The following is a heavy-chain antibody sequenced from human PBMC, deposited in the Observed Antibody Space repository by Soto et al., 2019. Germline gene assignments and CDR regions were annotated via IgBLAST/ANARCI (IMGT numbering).Heavy chain of an antibody. CDR3: TTTPRRKKNWFDT. V-gene: IGHV4-61*01. CDR1: GVSVTNGSYY. J-gene: IGHJ5*02. Sequence: SETLSLTCAVSGVSVTNGSYYWSWIRQTPGRGLEWIGYIYSSGDTNYNPSVKSRVTISLDTSKNQFSLRLTSVTAAATAIYYCTTTPRRKKNWFDTGGQETLVTV. CDR2: IYSSGDT.